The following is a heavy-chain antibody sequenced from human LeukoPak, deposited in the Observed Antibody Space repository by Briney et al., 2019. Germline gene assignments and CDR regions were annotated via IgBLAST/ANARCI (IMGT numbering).Heavy chain of an antibody. CDR3: AREPGRVGQFYFDY. Sequence: ASVKVSCKASGYTFTSYGISWVRQAPGQGLEWMGWISAYNGNTNYAQKLQGRVTMTTDTSTSTAYMELRSLRSDDTAVYYCAREPGRVGQFYFDYWGQGILVTVSS. D-gene: IGHD2-2*01. CDR2: ISAYNGNT. CDR1: GYTFTSYG. J-gene: IGHJ4*02. V-gene: IGHV1-18*01.